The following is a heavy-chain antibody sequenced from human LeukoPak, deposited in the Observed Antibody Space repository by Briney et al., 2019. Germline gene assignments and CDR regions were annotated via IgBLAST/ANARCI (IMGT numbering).Heavy chain of an antibody. CDR3: AKDIGLARGYYYYGMDV. V-gene: IGHV3-74*01. CDR2: INSDGGST. Sequence: GGSLRLSCAASGFTFSSYWMHWVRQAPGKGLEWVSRINSDGGSTTYADSVKGRFTISRDNAKNSLYLQMNSLRAEDTALYYCAKDIGLARGYYYYGMDVWGQGTTVTVSS. CDR1: GFTFSSYW. J-gene: IGHJ6*02. D-gene: IGHD3-10*01.